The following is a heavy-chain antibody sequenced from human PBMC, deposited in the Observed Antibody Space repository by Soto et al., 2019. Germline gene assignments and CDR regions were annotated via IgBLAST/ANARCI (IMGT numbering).Heavy chain of an antibody. CDR1: GYTFTGYY. CDR2: INPNSGDT. V-gene: IGHV1-2*02. Sequence: ASVKVSCKASGYTFTGYYVHWVRQAPGQGLEWMGWINPNSGDTYLAQRFQGRVTMHRDTSIGTAYTELRGLTSDDPAEYYCAKGGAIVAAGTRVYLYNAMDVWGQGTTVTVSS. D-gene: IGHD1-26*01. J-gene: IGHJ6*02. CDR3: AKGGAIVAAGTRVYLYNAMDV.